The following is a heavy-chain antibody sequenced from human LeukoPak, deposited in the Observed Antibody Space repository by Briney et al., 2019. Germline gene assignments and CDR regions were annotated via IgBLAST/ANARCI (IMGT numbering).Heavy chain of an antibody. CDR2: INPSGGSA. J-gene: IGHJ4*01. CDR3: ARFDSEYGAGSYFDN. Sequence: ASVKVSCKASRYSFNSYYIHWVRQAPGQGLEWMGVINPSGGSASYAQKYQGRVTVTRETSTSTVYMEVSSLRSDDTAVYYCARFDSEYGAGSYFDNWGQGTLVTVSS. CDR1: RYSFNSYY. D-gene: IGHD3-10*01. V-gene: IGHV1-46*02.